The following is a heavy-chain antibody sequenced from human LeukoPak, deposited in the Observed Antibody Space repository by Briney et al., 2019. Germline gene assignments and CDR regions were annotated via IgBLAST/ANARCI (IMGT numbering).Heavy chain of an antibody. D-gene: IGHD3-3*01. CDR3: ARAGLRFLEWSPWDY. CDR1: GGSISSSSFY. V-gene: IGHV4-39*07. CDR2: IYYSGNT. Sequence: SETLSLTCTVSGGSISSSSFYWGWIRQPPGKGLEWIGTIYYSGNTYYNPSLKSRVTISVDTSKNQFSLNLSSVTAADTAVYYCARAGLRFLEWSPWDYWGQGTLVTVSS. J-gene: IGHJ4*02.